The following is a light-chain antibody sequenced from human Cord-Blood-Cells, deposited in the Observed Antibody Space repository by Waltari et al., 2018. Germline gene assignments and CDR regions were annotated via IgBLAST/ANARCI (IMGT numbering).Light chain of an antibody. J-gene: IGKJ5*01. CDR1: ESVTSN. CDR3: QQYNNWPPIT. Sequence: DIVMTQSPATLSVPPGARATLSCRATESVTSNLAWYQQKPGQAPRLHIYGANTSATDIPASFSGSGSGTEFTLTISSLQSEDFAVYYCQQYNNWPPITFGQGTRLEIK. V-gene: IGKV3-15*01. CDR2: GAN.